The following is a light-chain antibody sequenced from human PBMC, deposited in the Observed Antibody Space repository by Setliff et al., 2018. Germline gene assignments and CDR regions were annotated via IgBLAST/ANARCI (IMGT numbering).Light chain of an antibody. V-gene: IGLV2-11*01. Sequence: LTQPRSVSGSPGQSVTISCTGSSSDIGAHTYVPWFQQHPGKAPKLMIYDVTERPSGVPDRFSGSKSGNTASLTISGLQAEDEADYYCCSYAGSYIFKVFGTGTKVTVL. CDR2: DVT. J-gene: IGLJ1*01. CDR1: SSDIGAHTY. CDR3: CSYAGSYIFKV.